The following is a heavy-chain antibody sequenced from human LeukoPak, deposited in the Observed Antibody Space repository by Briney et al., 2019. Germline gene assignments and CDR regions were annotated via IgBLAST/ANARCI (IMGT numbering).Heavy chain of an antibody. CDR2: INPNSDGT. V-gene: IGHV1-2*06. Sequence: ASVKVSCKASGYTFTGYYMHWVRQAPGQGLEWMGRINPNSDGTNYAQKSQGRVTMTRDTSISTAYMELSRLRSDDTAVYYCARGYSSGWSPSYNDAFDIWGQGTMVTVSS. D-gene: IGHD6-19*01. J-gene: IGHJ3*02. CDR3: ARGYSSGWSPSYNDAFDI. CDR1: GYTFTGYY.